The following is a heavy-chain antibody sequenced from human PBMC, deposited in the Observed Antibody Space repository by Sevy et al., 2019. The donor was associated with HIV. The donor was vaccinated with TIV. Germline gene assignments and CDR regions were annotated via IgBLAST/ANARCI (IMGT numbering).Heavy chain of an antibody. J-gene: IGHJ2*01. D-gene: IGHD3-10*01. V-gene: IGHV3-11*01. CDR2: ISDRGTTI. Sequence: GGSLRLSCAASGFTFNDYYMSWIRQSPGKGLEWLSYISDRGTTIYYADSVKCRFTISRDNAKSLMYLQMNSLKTEDTAIYYCAREGDLRYFDFWGRGTLVTVSS. CDR1: GFTFNDYY. CDR3: AREGDLRYFDF.